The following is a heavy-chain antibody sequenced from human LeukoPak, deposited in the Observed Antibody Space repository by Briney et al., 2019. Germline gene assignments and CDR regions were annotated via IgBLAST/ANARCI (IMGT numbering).Heavy chain of an antibody. V-gene: IGHV1-8*01. CDR2: MNPNSGNT. CDR1: GYTFTSYA. D-gene: IGHD1-26*01. J-gene: IGHJ4*02. Sequence: GASVKVSCKPSGYTFTSYALSWVRQATGQGLEWMGWMNPNSGNTGYAQKFQGRVTITRNTSISTAYMELSSLRSEDTAVYYCARGGWELLFDYWGQGTLVTVSS. CDR3: ARGGWELLFDY.